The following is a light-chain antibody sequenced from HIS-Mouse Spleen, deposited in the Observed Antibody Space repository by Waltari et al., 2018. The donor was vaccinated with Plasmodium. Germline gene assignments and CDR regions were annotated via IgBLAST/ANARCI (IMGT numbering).Light chain of an antibody. V-gene: IGLV3-19*01. CDR3: NSRDSSGNHWV. CDR1: SLRSYY. J-gene: IGLJ3*02. CDR2: GKN. Sequence: SSELTQDPAVSVALGQTVRITCQGDSLRSYYASWYQQKPGQAPVLVIYGKNNRTSGIPDRCSGSSSGNTASLTITGAQAEDEADYYCNSRDSSGNHWVFGGGTKLTVL.